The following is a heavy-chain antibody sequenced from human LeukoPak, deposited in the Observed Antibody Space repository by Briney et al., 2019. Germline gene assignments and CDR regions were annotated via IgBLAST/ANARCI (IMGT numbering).Heavy chain of an antibody. CDR1: GGSFSGYY. Sequence: SETLSLTCAVYGGSFSGYYWSWIRQPPGKGLEWIGEINHSGSANYNPSLKSRVNISVDTPKNQLSLKLGSVTAADTAVYYCASLGRGSSNRWGQAALLTVSS. CDR3: ASLGRGSSNR. D-gene: IGHD2-2*01. V-gene: IGHV4-34*01. J-gene: IGHJ4*02. CDR2: INHSGSA.